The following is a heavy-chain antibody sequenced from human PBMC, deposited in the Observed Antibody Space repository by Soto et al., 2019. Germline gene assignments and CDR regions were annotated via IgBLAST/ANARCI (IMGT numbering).Heavy chain of an antibody. CDR3: TTDAAIV. D-gene: IGHD1-26*01. CDR2: IKSISDGGTT. Sequence: EVQLVESGGGLVKPGGSLRLSCAASGFTFSNAWMSWVRQAPGKGLEWVGRIKSISDGGTTDYAAPVKGRFTISRDDSKNTLYLQMNSLKTEDTAVYFCTTDAAIVWGQEPWSPSPQ. CDR1: GFTFSNAW. J-gene: IGHJ4*01. V-gene: IGHV3-15*01.